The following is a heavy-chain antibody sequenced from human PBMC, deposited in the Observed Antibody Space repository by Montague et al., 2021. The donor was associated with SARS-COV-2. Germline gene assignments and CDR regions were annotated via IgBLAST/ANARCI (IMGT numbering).Heavy chain of an antibody. Sequence: SETLSLTCTVSGGSISGYYWSWIRQPPGKGLEWIGYIYYSGSTNYNPSLKSRVTISVDTSKNQFSLKLSSVTAADTAVYYCASQVPDFWSGIGCWGQGTLVTVSS. D-gene: IGHD3-3*01. J-gene: IGHJ4*02. CDR3: ASQVPDFWSGIGC. V-gene: IGHV4-59*01. CDR2: IYYSGST. CDR1: GGSISGYY.